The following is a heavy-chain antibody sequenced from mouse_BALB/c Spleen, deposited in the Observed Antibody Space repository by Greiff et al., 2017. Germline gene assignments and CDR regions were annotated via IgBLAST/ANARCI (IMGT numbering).Heavy chain of an antibody. J-gene: IGHJ4*01. Sequence: QVQLQQSGAELARPGASVKLSCKASGYTFTSYWMQWVKQRPGQGLEWIGAIYPGDGDTRYTQKFKGKATLTADKSSSTAYMQLSSLASEDSAVYYCARDYGSAMDYWGQGTSVTVSS. CDR2: IYPGDGDT. D-gene: IGHD1-1*01. CDR1: GYTFTSYW. CDR3: ARDYGSAMDY. V-gene: IGHV1-87*01.